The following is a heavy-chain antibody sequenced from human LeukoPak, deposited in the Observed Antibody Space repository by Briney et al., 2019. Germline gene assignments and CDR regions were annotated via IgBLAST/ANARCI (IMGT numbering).Heavy chain of an antibody. CDR1: AGSITSYY. Sequence: PSETLSLTCTVSAGSITSYYWSWIRQPPGKGLEWIGSIYHSGSTYYNPSLKSRVTISVDTSKNQFSLKLSSVTAAETAVYYCARDYYDSSGYYYGYDYWGQGTLVTVSS. V-gene: IGHV4-38-2*02. CDR2: IYHSGST. D-gene: IGHD3-22*01. J-gene: IGHJ4*02. CDR3: ARDYYDSSGYYYGYDY.